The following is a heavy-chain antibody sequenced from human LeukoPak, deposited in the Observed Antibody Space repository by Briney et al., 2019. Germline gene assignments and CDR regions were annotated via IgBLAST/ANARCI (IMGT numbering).Heavy chain of an antibody. CDR3: ARDCRVGGFGEFPLNQYYYYYYGMDV. J-gene: IGHJ6*02. V-gene: IGHV1-18*01. CDR1: GYTFTSYG. Sequence: ASVKVSCKASGYTFTSYGISWVRQAPGQGHEWMGWISAYNGNTNYAQKLQGRVTMTTDTSTSTAYMELRSLRSDDTAVYYCARDCRVGGFGEFPLNQYYYYYYGMDVWGQGTTVTVSS. CDR2: ISAYNGNT. D-gene: IGHD3-10*01.